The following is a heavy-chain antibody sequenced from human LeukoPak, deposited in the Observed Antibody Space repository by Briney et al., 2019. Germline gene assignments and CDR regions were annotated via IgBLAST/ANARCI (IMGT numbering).Heavy chain of an antibody. J-gene: IGHJ4*02. D-gene: IGHD4-11*01. V-gene: IGHV4-30-4*08. CDR3: ASWTTVSLNFDY. CDR2: IYYSGST. CDR1: GGSISSGDYY. Sequence: PSQTLSLTCTVSGGSISSGDYYWRWLRQPPGTGLEWIGYIYYSGSTYYNPSLKSRVTISVDTSKNQLSLKLGSVTAADTAVYYCASWTTVSLNFDYWGQGTLVTVSS.